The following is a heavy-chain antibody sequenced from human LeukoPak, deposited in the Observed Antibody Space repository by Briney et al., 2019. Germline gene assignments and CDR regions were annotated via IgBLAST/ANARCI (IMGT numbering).Heavy chain of an antibody. V-gene: IGHV4-39*07. Sequence: PSETLSLTCTVSGGSITSSSYYWGWIRQPPGKGLEWIGSIFYSGSTYYNPSLKSRVTISVDTSKTQFSLKLSSVTAADTAVYYCARGGSSWYPFDYWGQGTLVTVSS. CDR1: GGSITSSSYY. CDR2: IFYSGST. CDR3: ARGGSSWYPFDY. J-gene: IGHJ4*02. D-gene: IGHD6-13*01.